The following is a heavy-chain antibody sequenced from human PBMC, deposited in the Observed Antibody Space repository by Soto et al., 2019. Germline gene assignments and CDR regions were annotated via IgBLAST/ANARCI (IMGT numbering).Heavy chain of an antibody. V-gene: IGHV3-33*01. CDR3: ATEEYWTVTFEF. J-gene: IGHJ4*02. D-gene: IGHD4-4*01. Sequence: GGSLRLSCAASGFTFSSHGMHWVRQTPGKGLEWVAHIWYDGNNKYYGDSVKGRFTISRDNSKNTLYLQMNSLRAEDTAVYYWATEEYWTVTFEFWGRGTLVTVSS. CDR2: IWYDGNNK. CDR1: GFTFSSHG.